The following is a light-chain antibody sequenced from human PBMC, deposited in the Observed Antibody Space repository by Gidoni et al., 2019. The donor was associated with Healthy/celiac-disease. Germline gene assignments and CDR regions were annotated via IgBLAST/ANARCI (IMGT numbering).Light chain of an antibody. Sequence: QSVLTQPPSASGTPGQRVTISCSGSSSNIGSNTVNWYQHLPGTAPKLLIYSNNQRPSGVPDRFSGSKSGTSASLALSGLQSEDEADYYCAAWDDSLNGGGVFGGGTKLTVL. V-gene: IGLV1-44*01. CDR2: SNN. CDR3: AAWDDSLNGGGV. J-gene: IGLJ3*02. CDR1: SSNIGSNT.